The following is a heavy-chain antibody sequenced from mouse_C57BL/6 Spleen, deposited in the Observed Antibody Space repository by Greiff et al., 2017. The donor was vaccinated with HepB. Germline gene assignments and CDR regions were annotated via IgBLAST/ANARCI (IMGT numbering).Heavy chain of an antibody. J-gene: IGHJ2*01. D-gene: IGHD1-1*01. CDR3: ARQYGSYYFDY. CDR1: GFTFSSYG. Sequence: EVKLVESGGDLVKPGGSLKLSCAASGFTFSSYGMSWVRQTPDKRLEWVATISSGGSYTYYPDSVKGRFTISRDNAKNTLYLHMSSLKSEDTAMYSCARQYGSYYFDYWGQGTTLTVSS. V-gene: IGHV5-6*01. CDR2: ISSGGSYT.